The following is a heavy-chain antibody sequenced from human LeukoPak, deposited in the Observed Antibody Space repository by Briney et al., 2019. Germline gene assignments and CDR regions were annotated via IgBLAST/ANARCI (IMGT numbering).Heavy chain of an antibody. D-gene: IGHD3-3*01. CDR1: GGTFSSYA. V-gene: IGHV1-69*05. CDR2: IIPIFGTA. CDR3: ASPAFWSGYYLDP. Sequence: SVKVSCKASGGTFSSYAISWVRQAPGQGLEWMGGIIPIFGTANYAQKFQSRVTITTDESTSTAYMELSSLRSEDTAVYYCASPAFWSGYYLDPWGQGTLVTVSS. J-gene: IGHJ5*02.